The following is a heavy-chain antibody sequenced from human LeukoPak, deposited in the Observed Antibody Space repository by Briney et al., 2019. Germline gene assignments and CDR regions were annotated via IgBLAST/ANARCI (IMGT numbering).Heavy chain of an antibody. D-gene: IGHD1-26*01. CDR3: ARERSWEVLQEY. CDR1: GFTFSSYN. V-gene: IGHV3-21*01. CDR2: ISGTNSYI. J-gene: IGHJ4*02. Sequence: GGSLTLSCAASGFTFSSYNMNWLRQAPGKGLEGVSCISGTNSYIYYADSVKGRFTISRDNSKNSLYLQMNSLRAEDTAVYYCARERSWEVLQEYWGQGTLVTVSS.